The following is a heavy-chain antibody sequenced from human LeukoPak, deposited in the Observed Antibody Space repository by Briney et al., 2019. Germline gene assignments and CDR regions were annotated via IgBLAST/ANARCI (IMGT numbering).Heavy chain of an antibody. CDR2: IKRKTDGGTI. J-gene: IGHJ6*02. D-gene: IGHD4-17*01. Sequence: TGGSLRLSCAASGFTFSNAWMSWVRQVPGKGLEWVGRIKRKTDGGTIDYGAAVKGRFTVSRDDSKNTLYLQMDSLKSEDTAVYYCTTYDYGDYYFFYGMDVWGQGTTVTVSS. V-gene: IGHV3-15*01. CDR1: GFTFSNAW. CDR3: TTYDYGDYYFFYGMDV.